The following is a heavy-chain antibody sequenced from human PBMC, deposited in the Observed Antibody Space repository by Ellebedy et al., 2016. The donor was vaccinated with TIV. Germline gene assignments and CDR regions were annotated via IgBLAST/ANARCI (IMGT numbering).Heavy chain of an antibody. Sequence: GGSLRLSCAASGFAFGGYIMNWVRQAPGQGLEWVSAISSRSNYIYYADSVRGRFTISRDNAKNSLYLQMNSLRADDTAVYYCARRDTSWGPGTLVTVSS. J-gene: IGHJ5*01. CDR3: ARRDTS. CDR1: GFAFGGYI. V-gene: IGHV3-21*06. D-gene: IGHD5-18*01. CDR2: ISSRSNYI.